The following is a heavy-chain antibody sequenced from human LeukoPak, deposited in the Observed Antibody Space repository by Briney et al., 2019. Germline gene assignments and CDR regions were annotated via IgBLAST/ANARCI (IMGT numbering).Heavy chain of an antibody. CDR3: ARLSGRYCSGGSCHNWFDP. V-gene: IGHV5-51*01. J-gene: IGHJ5*02. CDR1: GYTFTTYW. CDR2: IYPGDSDT. D-gene: IGHD2-15*01. Sequence: GESLKISCKASGYTFTTYWIGWVRQMPGKGLEWMGIIYPGDSDTRYSPSFQGQVAISADKSISTAYLQWSSLKASDTAMYYCARLSGRYCSGGSCHNWFDPWGQGTLVTVSS.